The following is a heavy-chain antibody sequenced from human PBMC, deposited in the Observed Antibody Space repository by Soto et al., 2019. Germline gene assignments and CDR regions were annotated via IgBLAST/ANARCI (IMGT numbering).Heavy chain of an antibody. CDR2: IYWDDDK. CDR1: GFSLSTSGVG. D-gene: IGHD2-15*01. Sequence: QITLKESGPTLVKPTQTLTLTCTFSGFSLSTSGVGVGWIRQPPGKALEWLALIYWDDDKSYSPSLKSRLTITKDTSKNQVVPTMTNMDPVDTATYYCAHRPSYCSGGSCYSGFDYWGQGTLVTVSS. CDR3: AHRPSYCSGGSCYSGFDY. J-gene: IGHJ4*02. V-gene: IGHV2-5*02.